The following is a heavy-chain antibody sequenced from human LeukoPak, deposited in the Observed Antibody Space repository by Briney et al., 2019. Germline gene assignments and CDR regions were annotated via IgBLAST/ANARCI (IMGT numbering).Heavy chain of an antibody. CDR2: NKSKANSYAT. CDR3: TRLYCSSTSCFDY. V-gene: IGHV3-73*01. CDR1: GVTLCGSS. D-gene: IGHD2-2*01. J-gene: IGHJ4*02. Sequence: GGCLRLPCGASGVTLCGSSIHQGRPGSGKEVAGGCRNKSKANSYATAYAASVKGRFTISRDDSKNTAYLQMNSLKTEGTAVYYCTRLYCSSTSCFDYWGQGTLVTVSS.